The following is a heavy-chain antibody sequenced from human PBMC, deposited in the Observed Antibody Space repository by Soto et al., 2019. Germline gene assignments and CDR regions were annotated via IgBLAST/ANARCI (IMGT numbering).Heavy chain of an antibody. CDR3: ARGGSGYDAVDI. J-gene: IGHJ3*02. Sequence: SENLSLPRTVSGGSISRGVNYWSWIREHTGKGLDWIGYIYYSGSTYYNPSLKSRVIISVDKSKNQFSLKLSSVTAADTALYYCARGGSGYDAVDIWCQGKRFTV. D-gene: IGHD3-22*01. CDR1: GGSISRGVNY. CDR2: IYYSGST. V-gene: IGHV4-31*03.